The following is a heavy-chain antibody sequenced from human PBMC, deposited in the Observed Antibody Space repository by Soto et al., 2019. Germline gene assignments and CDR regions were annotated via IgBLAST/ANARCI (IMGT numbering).Heavy chain of an antibody. CDR1: GFTFSSYG. CDR2: ISYDGSNK. D-gene: IGHD3-10*01. J-gene: IGHJ4*02. Sequence: GGSLRLSCAASGFTFSSYGMHWVRQAPGKGLEWVAVISYDGSNKYYADSVKGRFTISRDNSKNTLYLQMNSLRAEDTAVYYCAKRLLWFGELSGFDYWGQGTLVTVSS. V-gene: IGHV3-30*18. CDR3: AKRLLWFGELSGFDY.